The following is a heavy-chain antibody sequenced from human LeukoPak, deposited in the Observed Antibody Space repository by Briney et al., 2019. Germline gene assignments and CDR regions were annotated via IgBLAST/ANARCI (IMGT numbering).Heavy chain of an antibody. J-gene: IGHJ4*02. Sequence: ASVTLSCKASGYTFTSYYMHWVRLAPGQGLEWMGIINPSGGSTSYAQKFQGRVTMTRDTSTSTVYMELSSLRSEDTAVYYCARGGTYYYDSSGYYYWGQGTLVTVPS. CDR3: ARGGTYYYDSSGYYY. CDR2: INPSGGST. CDR1: GYTFTSYY. V-gene: IGHV1-46*01. D-gene: IGHD3-22*01.